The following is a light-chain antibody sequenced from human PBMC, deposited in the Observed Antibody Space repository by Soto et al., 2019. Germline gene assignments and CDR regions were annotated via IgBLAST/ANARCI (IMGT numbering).Light chain of an antibody. J-gene: IGLJ1*01. CDR2: EVT. Sequence: QSALTQPASVSGSPGQSITISCTGTSSDVGGYNYVSWYQQHPGKAPKLMIYEVTNRPSGVSNRFSGSKSDNTASLTISGLQAEDEADYYCNSFTSTSTYVFGTGTKVTAL. CDR3: NSFTSTSTYV. V-gene: IGLV2-14*01. CDR1: SSDVGGYNY.